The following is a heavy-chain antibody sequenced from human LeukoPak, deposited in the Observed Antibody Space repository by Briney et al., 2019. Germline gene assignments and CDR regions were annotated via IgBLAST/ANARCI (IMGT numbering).Heavy chain of an antibody. V-gene: IGHV3-7*01. CDR3: ARDGNHRSTSSKREFDY. Sequence: GGSLRLSCAASGFTFSSYWMSWVRLAPGKGLEWVANIKQDGSEKYYVDSVKGRFTISRDNAKNSLYLQMNSLRAEDTAVYYCARDGNHRSTSSKREFDYWGQGTLVTVSS. J-gene: IGHJ4*02. CDR1: GFTFSSYW. CDR2: IKQDGSEK. D-gene: IGHD2-2*01.